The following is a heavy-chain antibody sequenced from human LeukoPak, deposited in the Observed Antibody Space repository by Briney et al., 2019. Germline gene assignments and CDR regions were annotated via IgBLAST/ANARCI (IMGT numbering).Heavy chain of an antibody. J-gene: IGHJ4*02. CDR3: STDGNY. D-gene: IGHD1-14*01. V-gene: IGHV3-15*01. Sequence: GGSLRLSCLGSGFTSTTAWMSWVRQAPGKGLEWVGRIKETTYGGATYYAAPVRGRFTISRDDSKNTLYLQMDNLRVEDTGVYFCSTDGNYWGQGTLVVVS. CDR1: GFTSTTAW. CDR2: IKETTYGGAT.